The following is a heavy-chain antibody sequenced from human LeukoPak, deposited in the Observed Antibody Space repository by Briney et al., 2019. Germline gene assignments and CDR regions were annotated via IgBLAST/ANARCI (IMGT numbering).Heavy chain of an antibody. V-gene: IGHV4-59*11. CDR2: IYYSGST. CDR1: GGSISSHY. CDR3: ARDVGGYDFWSGYYNDAFDI. Sequence: SETLSLTCTVSGGSISSHYWSWIRQPPGKGLEWIGYIYYSGSTNYSPSLKSRVTISVDTSKNQFSLKLSSVTAADTAVYYCARDVGGYDFWSGYYNDAFDIWGQGTMVTVSS. D-gene: IGHD3-3*01. J-gene: IGHJ3*02.